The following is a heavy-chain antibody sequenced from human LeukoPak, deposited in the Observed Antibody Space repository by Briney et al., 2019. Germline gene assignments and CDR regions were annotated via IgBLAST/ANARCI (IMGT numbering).Heavy chain of an antibody. D-gene: IGHD5-12*01. CDR2: ISSSGSTI. J-gene: IGHJ4*02. CDR1: GFTFSNFW. Sequence: GGSLRLSCATSGFTFSNFWMNWVRQAPGKGLEWVSYISSSGSTIYYADSVKGRFTISRDNAKNSLYLQMNSLRAEDTAVYYCAREGGYDTYYFDYWGQGTLVTVSS. V-gene: IGHV3-48*04. CDR3: AREGGYDTYYFDY.